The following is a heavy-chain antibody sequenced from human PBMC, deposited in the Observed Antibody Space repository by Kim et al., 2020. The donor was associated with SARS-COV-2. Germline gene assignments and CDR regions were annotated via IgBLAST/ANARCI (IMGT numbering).Heavy chain of an antibody. D-gene: IGHD6-19*01. J-gene: IGHJ6*01. V-gene: IGHV3-9*01. Sequence: GGSLRLSCAASGFTFDDYAMHWVRQAPGKGLEWVSGISWNSGSIGYADAVKGRFTISRDNAKNSLYLQMNSLRAEDTALAYCAKDPGIAVAGQHYYYGL. CDR2: ISWNSGSI. CDR1: GFTFDDYA. CDR3: AKDPGIAVAGQHYYYGL.